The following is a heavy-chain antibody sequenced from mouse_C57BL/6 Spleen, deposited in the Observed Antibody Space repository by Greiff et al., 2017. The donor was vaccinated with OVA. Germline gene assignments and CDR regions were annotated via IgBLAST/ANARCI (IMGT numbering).Heavy chain of an antibody. Sequence: VQLQQSGAELVRPGASVTLSCKASGYTFTDYEMHWVKQTPVHGLEWIGAIDPETGGTDYNQKFKGKAILTADKSSSTAYMELRSLTSEDSAVYYFTRDYGSSYFDYWGQGTTLTVSS. D-gene: IGHD1-1*01. J-gene: IGHJ2*01. CDR1: GYTFTDYE. CDR3: TRDYGSSYFDY. V-gene: IGHV1-15*01. CDR2: IDPETGGT.